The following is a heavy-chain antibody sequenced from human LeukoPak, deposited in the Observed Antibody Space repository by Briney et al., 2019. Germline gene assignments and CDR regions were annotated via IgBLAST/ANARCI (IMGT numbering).Heavy chain of an antibody. J-gene: IGHJ4*02. V-gene: IGHV3-74*01. Sequence: GGSLRLSCTASGFTFSNYWMHWVRQVPGKGLLWVSHIDDDGGSTNYADSVKGRFTISRDNAKNTLYLAMNSLRTEDTGVYYCAGPRGSGWYSDGLFGLGFDYWGQGTLVTVSS. CDR1: GFTFSNYW. D-gene: IGHD6-19*01. CDR3: AGPRGSGWYSDGLFGLGFDY. CDR2: IDDDGGST.